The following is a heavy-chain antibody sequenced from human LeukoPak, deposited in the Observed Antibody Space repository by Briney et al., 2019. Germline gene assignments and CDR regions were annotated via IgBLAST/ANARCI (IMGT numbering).Heavy chain of an antibody. D-gene: IGHD5-18*01. V-gene: IGHV4-34*01. J-gene: IGHJ4*02. CDR3: ARIQLWMHAIDY. CDR1: GGSLSGYY. CDR2: INHRGST. Sequence: PSETLSLTCAVYGGSLSGYYWSWIRQPPGKGLEWIGEINHRGSTNYNPSLKSRVTISVDTSKNQFSLKLSSVTAADTAVYYCARIQLWMHAIDYWGQGTLVTVSS.